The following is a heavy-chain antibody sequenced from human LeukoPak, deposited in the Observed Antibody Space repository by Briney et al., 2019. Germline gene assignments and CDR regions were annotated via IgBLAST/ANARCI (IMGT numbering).Heavy chain of an antibody. CDR2: ISYDGSNK. Sequence: SGGSLRLSCAASGFTFSSYSMHWVRQAPGKGLEWVSVISYDGSNKYYAASVKGRFTISRDTSKNTLYLQMNSLRAEDTAMYYCVRDRCSTCHSFDCWGQGTLVTVSS. V-gene: IGHV3-30-3*01. CDR1: GFTFSSYS. D-gene: IGHD6-13*01. CDR3: VRDRCSTCHSFDC. J-gene: IGHJ4*02.